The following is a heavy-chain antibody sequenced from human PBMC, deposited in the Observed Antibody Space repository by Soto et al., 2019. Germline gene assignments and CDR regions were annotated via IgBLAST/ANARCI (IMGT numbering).Heavy chain of an antibody. V-gene: IGHV5-10-1*01. J-gene: IGHJ5*02. Sequence: GESLKISCXGSGYSFTSYWISWVRQMPGKGLEWMGRIDPSDSYTNYSPSFQGHVTISADKSISTAYLQWSSLKASDTAMYYCARNAFDIVVVVAATPGFDPWGQGTLVTVSS. CDR1: GYSFTSYW. CDR2: IDPSDSYT. CDR3: ARNAFDIVVVVAATPGFDP. D-gene: IGHD2-15*01.